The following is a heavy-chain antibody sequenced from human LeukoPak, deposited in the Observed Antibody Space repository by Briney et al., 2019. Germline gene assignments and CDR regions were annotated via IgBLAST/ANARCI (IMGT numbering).Heavy chain of an antibody. CDR1: GFTFSSYW. CDR2: IKQDGSEK. D-gene: IGHD2-2*01. J-gene: IGHJ4*02. CDR3: ARTQNIVVVPAAIPDY. V-gene: IGHV3-7*01. Sequence: TGGSLRLSCAASGFTFSSYWMSWVRQAPGKGLEWVANIKQDGSEKYYVDSVKGRFTISRDNAKNSLYLQMNSLRAEVTAVYYCARTQNIVVVPAAIPDYWGQGTLVTVSS.